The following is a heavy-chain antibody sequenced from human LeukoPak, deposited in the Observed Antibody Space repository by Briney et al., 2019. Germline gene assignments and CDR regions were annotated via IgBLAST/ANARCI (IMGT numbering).Heavy chain of an antibody. D-gene: IGHD3-10*01. J-gene: IGHJ4*02. V-gene: IGHV4-30-2*01. CDR3: ARGRMVRGVIHHIDY. CDR1: GGSISSGGYY. Sequence: SQTLSLTCTVSGGSISSGGYYWSWIRQPPGKGLEWIGYIYHSGSTNYNPSLKSRVTISVDKSKNQFSLKLSSVTAADTAVYYCARGRMVRGVIHHIDYWGQGTLVTVSS. CDR2: IYHSGST.